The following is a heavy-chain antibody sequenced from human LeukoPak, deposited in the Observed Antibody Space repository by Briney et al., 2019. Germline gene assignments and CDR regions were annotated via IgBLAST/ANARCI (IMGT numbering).Heavy chain of an antibody. Sequence: SETLSLTCAVYGGSFSGYYWSWIRQPPGKGLEWIGEINHSGSTNYNPSLKSRVTISVDTSKNQFSLKLSSVTAADTAVYYRARAQRRRAWFDPWGQGTLVTVSS. J-gene: IGHJ5*02. CDR3: ARAQRRRAWFDP. CDR1: GGSFSGYY. V-gene: IGHV4-34*01. D-gene: IGHD6-25*01. CDR2: INHSGST.